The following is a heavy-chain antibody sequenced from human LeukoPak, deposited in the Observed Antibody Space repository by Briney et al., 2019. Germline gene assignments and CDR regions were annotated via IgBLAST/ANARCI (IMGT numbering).Heavy chain of an antibody. CDR3: AKDRDSSSSDDY. Sequence: PSGGSLRLSCAASGFTFSSYAMSWVRQAPGKGLEWVSAISGSGGSTYYADSVKGRFTISRDNSKSTLYLQMNSLRAEDTAVYYCAKDRDSSSSDDYWGQGTLVTVSS. V-gene: IGHV3-23*01. CDR1: GFTFSSYA. J-gene: IGHJ4*02. CDR2: ISGSGGST. D-gene: IGHD6-6*01.